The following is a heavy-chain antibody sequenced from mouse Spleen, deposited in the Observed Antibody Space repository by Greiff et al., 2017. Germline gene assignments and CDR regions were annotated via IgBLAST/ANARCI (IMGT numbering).Heavy chain of an antibody. V-gene: IGHV1-22*01. D-gene: IGHD2-14*01. Sequence: EVQLQQSGPELVKPGASVKMSCKASGYTFTDYNMHWVKQSHGKSLEWIGYINPNNGGTSYNQKFKGKATLTVNKSSSTAYMELRSLTSEDSAVYYCAREVRPRKDFDYWGQGTTLTVSS. CDR1: GYTFTDYN. CDR2: INPNNGGT. CDR3: AREVRPRKDFDY. J-gene: IGHJ2*01.